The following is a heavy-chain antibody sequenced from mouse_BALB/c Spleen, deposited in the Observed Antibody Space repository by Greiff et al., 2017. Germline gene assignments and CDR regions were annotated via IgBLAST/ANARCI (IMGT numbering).Heavy chain of an antibody. CDR1: GFTFSNYW. V-gene: IGHV6-6*02. J-gene: IGHJ2*01. Sequence: EVKLMESGGGLVQPGGSMKLSCVASGFTFSNYWMNLVRQSPEKGLEWVAEIRLKSNNYATHYAESVKGRFTISRDDSKSSVYLQMNNLRAEDTGIYYCTRIGTFDYWGQGTTLTVSS. D-gene: IGHD4-1*01. CDR2: IRLKSNNYAT. CDR3: TRIGTFDY.